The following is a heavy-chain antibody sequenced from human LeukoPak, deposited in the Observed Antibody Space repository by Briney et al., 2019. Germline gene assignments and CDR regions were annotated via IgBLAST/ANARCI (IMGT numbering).Heavy chain of an antibody. CDR1: GFTFSSYG. J-gene: IGHJ6*03. D-gene: IGHD2-2*01. V-gene: IGHV3-30*02. Sequence: GGSLRLSCAASGFTFSSYGMHWVRQAPGKGLEWVAFIRYDGSNKYYADSVKGRFTISRDNSKNTLYLQMNSLRSDDTAVYYCARDRYCSSTSCYDRVRYYYYYYMDVWGKGTTVTVSS. CDR2: IRYDGSNK. CDR3: ARDRYCSSTSCYDRVRYYYYYYMDV.